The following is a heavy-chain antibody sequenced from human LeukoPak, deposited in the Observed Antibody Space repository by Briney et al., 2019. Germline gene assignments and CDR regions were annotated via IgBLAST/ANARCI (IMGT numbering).Heavy chain of an antibody. CDR2: ISSAGSA. V-gene: IGHV3-23*01. CDR3: AKGYSSVWYYFDS. CDR1: GFTFSSYA. Sequence: PGGSLRLSCAASGFTFSSYAMTWVRQAPGKGLEWVSAISSAGSANYADSVKGRFTISRDNSKSTLDLQMNSLRAEDTAVYSCAKGYSSVWYYFDSWGQGTLVTVSS. J-gene: IGHJ4*02. D-gene: IGHD6-13*01.